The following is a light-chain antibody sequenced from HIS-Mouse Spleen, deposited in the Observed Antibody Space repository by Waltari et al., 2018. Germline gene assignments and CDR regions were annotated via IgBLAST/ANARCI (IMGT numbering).Light chain of an antibody. Sequence: QSALTQPASVSGSPGQSITISCTGPSSDVGSYNLASWYQQHPGKAPKLMIYAGSKRPSGGSNRVSGSKSGKTAYLTIAGLQAEDEADYYCCSYAGSSSWVFGGGTKLTVL. CDR1: SSDVGSYNL. CDR3: CSYAGSSSWV. V-gene: IGLV2-23*01. J-gene: IGLJ3*02. CDR2: AGS.